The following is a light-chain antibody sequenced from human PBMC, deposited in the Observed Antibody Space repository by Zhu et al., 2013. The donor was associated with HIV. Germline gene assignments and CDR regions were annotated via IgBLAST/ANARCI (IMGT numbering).Light chain of an antibody. CDR3: QQYGSSLHMYT. V-gene: IGKV3-20*01. Sequence: EIVLTQSPGTLSLSPGERATLSCRASQSVSSSYLAWYLQKPGQAPRLLIYAASSRATGIPDRFSGRGSGTDFTLTISRLEPEDFAVYYCQQYGSSLHMYTFGRGYQAGDQT. CDR1: QSVSSSY. CDR2: AAS. J-gene: IGKJ2*01.